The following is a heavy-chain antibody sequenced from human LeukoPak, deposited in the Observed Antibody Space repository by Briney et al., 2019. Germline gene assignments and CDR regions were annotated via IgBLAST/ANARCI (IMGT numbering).Heavy chain of an antibody. D-gene: IGHD6-6*01. CDR3: ARDPVAAPYFDY. CDR1: GFTFSSYW. CDR2: IKQDGSVN. Sequence: GGSLRLSCAASGFTFSSYWMNWVRQAPGKGLEWVANIKQDGSVNNYVGSVKGRFTVSRDNARNSLYLQMSSLRAEDTAVYYCARDPVAAPYFDYWGQGALVTVSS. J-gene: IGHJ4*02. V-gene: IGHV3-7*01.